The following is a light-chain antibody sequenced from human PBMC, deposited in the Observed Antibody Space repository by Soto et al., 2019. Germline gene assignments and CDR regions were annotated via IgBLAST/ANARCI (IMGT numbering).Light chain of an antibody. Sequence: EIVLTQSPGTLSESAGERANLSCRASQSVSTNLAWFQQKPGQAPRLLIYGASTRATGIPARFSGSGSGTEFTLTINSLQSEDLAVYYCQQSNNWPYTFGQGTKLEV. CDR2: GAS. CDR1: QSVSTN. J-gene: IGKJ2*01. V-gene: IGKV3-15*01. CDR3: QQSNNWPYT.